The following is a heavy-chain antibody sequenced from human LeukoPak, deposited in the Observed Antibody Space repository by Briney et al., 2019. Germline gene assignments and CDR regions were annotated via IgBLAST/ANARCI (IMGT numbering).Heavy chain of an antibody. CDR3: ARDKAWLDP. D-gene: IGHD5-12*01. V-gene: IGHV4-4*07. Sequence: SETLSLTCTVSGGSMGSYYWDWIRQPAGKGLEWIGRIYSAGTTTYNPALKSRVTMSIDMSKNQFSLTLRSMTAADTAVYYCARDKAWLDPWGQGTLVTVSS. CDR2: IYSAGTT. CDR1: GGSMGSYY. J-gene: IGHJ5*02.